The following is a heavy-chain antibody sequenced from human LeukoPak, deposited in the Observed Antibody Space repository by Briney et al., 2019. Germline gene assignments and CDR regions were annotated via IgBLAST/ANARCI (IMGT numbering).Heavy chain of an antibody. CDR3: ATEPIEIQLWRQYHFDY. J-gene: IGHJ4*02. D-gene: IGHD5-18*01. Sequence: ASVKVSCKVSGYTLTELSMHWVRQAPGKGLEWMGGFDPEDGETIYAQKFQGRVTMTEDTSTDTAYMELSSLRSEDTAVYYCATEPIEIQLWRQYHFDYWGQGTLVTVSS. V-gene: IGHV1-24*01. CDR1: GYTLTELS. CDR2: FDPEDGET.